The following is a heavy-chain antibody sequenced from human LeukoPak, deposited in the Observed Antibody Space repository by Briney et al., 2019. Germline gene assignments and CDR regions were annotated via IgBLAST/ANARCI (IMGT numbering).Heavy chain of an antibody. CDR2: IYTSGST. Sequence: SETLSLTCTVSGGSISSYYWSWIRQPAGKGLEWIGRIYTSGSTNYNPSLKSRVTISVDTSKNQFSLKLSSVTAADTAVYYCARGPHVNSGYEETIDYWGQGTLVTVSS. CDR3: ARGPHVNSGYEETIDY. J-gene: IGHJ4*02. D-gene: IGHD5-12*01. V-gene: IGHV4-4*07. CDR1: GGSISSYY.